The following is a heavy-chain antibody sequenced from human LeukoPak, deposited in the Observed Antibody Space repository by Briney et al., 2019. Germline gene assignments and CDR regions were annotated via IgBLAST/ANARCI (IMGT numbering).Heavy chain of an antibody. Sequence: SETLSLTCAVYGGSFSGYYWSWIRQPPGKGLEWIGEINHSGSTNYNPSLKSRVTISVDTSKNQFSLKLSSVTAADTAVYYCAATPEPTANFDYWAREPWSPSPQ. J-gene: IGHJ4*02. CDR2: INHSGST. CDR1: GGSFSGYY. CDR3: AATPEPTANFDY. V-gene: IGHV4-34*01. D-gene: IGHD2-15*01.